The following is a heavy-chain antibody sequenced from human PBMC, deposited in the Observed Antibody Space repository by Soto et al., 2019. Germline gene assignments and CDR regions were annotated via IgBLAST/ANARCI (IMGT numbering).Heavy chain of an antibody. Sequence: GGSLRLSCAASGFTFSSYSMNWVRQAPGKGLEWVSYISSSSSTIYYADSVKGRFTISRDNAKNSLYLQMNSLRDKDKEVYYCAREYCSSTSCLNWFEPWGQGTLVTVSS. V-gene: IGHV3-48*02. CDR2: ISSSSSTI. CDR3: AREYCSSTSCLNWFEP. J-gene: IGHJ5*02. D-gene: IGHD2-2*01. CDR1: GFTFSSYS.